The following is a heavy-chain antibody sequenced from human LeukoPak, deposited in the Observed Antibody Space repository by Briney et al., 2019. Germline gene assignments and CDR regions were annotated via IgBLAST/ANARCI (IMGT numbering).Heavy chain of an antibody. Sequence: ASVKVSCKASGGTFSNCAFSWVRQAPGQGLEWMGIINPSGGSTSYAQKFQGRVTMTRDTSTSTVYMELSSLRSEDTAVYYCARDVSSSWFDYWGQGTLVTVSS. V-gene: IGHV1-46*01. CDR3: ARDVSSSWFDY. D-gene: IGHD6-13*01. CDR2: INPSGGST. J-gene: IGHJ4*02. CDR1: GGTFSNCA.